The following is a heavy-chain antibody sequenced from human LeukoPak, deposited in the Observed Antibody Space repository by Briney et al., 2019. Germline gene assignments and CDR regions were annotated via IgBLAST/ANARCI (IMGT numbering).Heavy chain of an antibody. CDR2: INHSGST. V-gene: IGHV4-34*01. CDR1: GGSFSGYY. Sequence: RSSETLSLTCAVYGGSFSGYYWSWIRQPPGKGLEWIGEINHSGSTNYNPSLKSRVTISVDTSKNQFSLKLSSVTAADTAVYYRARHTINWGTPFDYWGQGTLVTVSS. D-gene: IGHD7-27*01. CDR3: ARHTINWGTPFDY. J-gene: IGHJ4*02.